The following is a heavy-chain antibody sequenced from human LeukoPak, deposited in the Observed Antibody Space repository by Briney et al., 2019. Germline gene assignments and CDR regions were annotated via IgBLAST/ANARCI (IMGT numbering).Heavy chain of an antibody. CDR3: AKCGWGYYFDY. V-gene: IGHV3-30*02. D-gene: IGHD3-16*01. CDR2: IRHDGSSK. J-gene: IGHJ4*02. Sequence: PGGSLRLSCVASGFSFSTYGMHWVRQAPGKGLEWVAFIRHDGSSKYYADSVKGRFTISRDNSKNTLYLQMNSLRAEDTAVYYCAKCGWGYYFDYWGQGTLVTVSS. CDR1: GFSFSTYG.